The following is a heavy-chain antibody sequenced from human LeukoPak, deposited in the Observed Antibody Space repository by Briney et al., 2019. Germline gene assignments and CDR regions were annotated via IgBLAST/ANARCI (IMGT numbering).Heavy chain of an antibody. Sequence: PSETLSLTCTVSGDSISSSSYYWGWIRQPPGKGLEWIGNIYYRGSTYYNPSLKSRVTISVDTSKNQFSLKLDSVTAADTAVYYCARTRFDPPRYCSSTSCYNKPHIVGATTHDTFDIWGQGTMVTVSS. CDR1: GDSISSSSYY. J-gene: IGHJ3*02. CDR3: ARTRFDPPRYCSSTSCYNKPHIVGATTHDTFDI. V-gene: IGHV4-39*01. D-gene: IGHD2-2*02. CDR2: IYYRGST.